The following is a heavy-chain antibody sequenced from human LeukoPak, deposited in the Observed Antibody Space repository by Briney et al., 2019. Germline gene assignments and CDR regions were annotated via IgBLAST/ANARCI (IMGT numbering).Heavy chain of an antibody. Sequence: SETLSLTCTVSGGSISSGSYYWSWIRQPAGKGLEWIGRIYTSGSTNYNPSLKSRVTISVDTSKNHFSLELSSVTAADTAVYYCACHSGWSGPSEWGQGTLVMVSS. V-gene: IGHV4-61*02. J-gene: IGHJ4*02. D-gene: IGHD6-19*01. CDR2: IYTSGST. CDR3: ACHSGWSGPSE. CDR1: GGSISSGSYY.